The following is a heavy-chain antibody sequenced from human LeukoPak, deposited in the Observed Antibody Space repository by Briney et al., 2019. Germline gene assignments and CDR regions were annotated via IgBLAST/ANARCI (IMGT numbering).Heavy chain of an antibody. CDR2: IWYDGSNK. D-gene: IGHD6-13*01. Sequence: GGSLRLSCAASEFTFSSYWMSWVRQAPGKGLEWVAVIWYDGSNKYYADSVKGRFTISRDNSKNTLYLQMNSLRAEDTAVYYCARDRGAAAIYYFGYWGQGTLVTVSS. J-gene: IGHJ4*02. V-gene: IGHV3-33*08. CDR3: ARDRGAAAIYYFGY. CDR1: EFTFSSYW.